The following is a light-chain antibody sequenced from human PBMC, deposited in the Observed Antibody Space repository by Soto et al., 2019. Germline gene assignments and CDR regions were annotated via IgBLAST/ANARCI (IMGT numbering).Light chain of an antibody. Sequence: EIVMTQSPATLSVSPGERATLFCRARQSVNNNFLAWYQQKPGQAPRLLIHGASTRATGIPARFSGSGSGTEFTLTISSLQSEDFAVYYCQQYSAWPLTFGGGTKVEIK. CDR1: QSVNNN. V-gene: IGKV3-15*01. J-gene: IGKJ4*01. CDR2: GAS. CDR3: QQYSAWPLT.